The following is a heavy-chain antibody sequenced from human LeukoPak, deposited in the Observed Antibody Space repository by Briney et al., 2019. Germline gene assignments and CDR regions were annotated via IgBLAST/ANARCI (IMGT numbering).Heavy chain of an antibody. V-gene: IGHV1-69*13. Sequence: SVKVSCKASGGTFSSYAISWVRQAPGQGLEWMGGIIPIIGTANYAQKFQGRVTITADESTSTAYMELSSLRSEDTAVYYCARSPLDITMIVVVITYFDYWGQGTLVTVSS. CDR3: ARSPLDITMIVVVITYFDY. CDR1: GGTFSSYA. CDR2: IIPIIGTA. D-gene: IGHD3-22*01. J-gene: IGHJ4*02.